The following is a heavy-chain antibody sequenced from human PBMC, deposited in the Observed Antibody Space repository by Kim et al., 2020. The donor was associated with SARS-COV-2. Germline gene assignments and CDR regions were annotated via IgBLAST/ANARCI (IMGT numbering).Heavy chain of an antibody. J-gene: IGHJ4*02. V-gene: IGHV1-2*02. CDR3: ARAGGYASPILI. D-gene: IGHD1-1*01. CDR2: INSNSGGT. Sequence: ASVKVSCKASGYTFTDYYMHWVRQAPGQGLEWMGWINSNSGGTNSAQEFQGRVTMTRDTSISTVYMELTGLRPDDTAVYYCARAGGYASPILIWGQGTLVTVSS. CDR1: GYTFTDYY.